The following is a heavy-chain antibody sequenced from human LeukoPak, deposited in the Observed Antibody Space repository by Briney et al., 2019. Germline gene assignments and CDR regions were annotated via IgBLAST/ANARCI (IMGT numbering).Heavy chain of an antibody. CDR2: FDPEDGET. J-gene: IGHJ2*01. V-gene: IGHV1-24*01. CDR3: ARLLSGVDWYFDL. D-gene: IGHD1-26*01. CDR1: GYTFTGYY. Sequence: ASVKVSCKASGYTFTGYYMHWVRQAPGKGLEWMGGFDPEDGETIYAQKFQGRVTMTEDTSTDTAYMELSSLRSEDTAVYYCARLLSGVDWYFDLWGRGTLVTVSS.